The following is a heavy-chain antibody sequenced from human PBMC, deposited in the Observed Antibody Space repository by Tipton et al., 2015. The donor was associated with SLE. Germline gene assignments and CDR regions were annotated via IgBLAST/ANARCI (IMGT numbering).Heavy chain of an antibody. CDR3: ARVRSNFDY. CDR2: IYSGGTT. Sequence: SLRLSCAASGFTFSSYVMHWVRQAPGKGLEWVSVIYSGGTTYYADSVKGRFTISGDNAKNTLYLQMSRLRAEDTAVYYCARVRSNFDYWGQGTLVTVSS. J-gene: IGHJ4*02. V-gene: IGHV3-NL1*01. CDR1: GFTFSSYV.